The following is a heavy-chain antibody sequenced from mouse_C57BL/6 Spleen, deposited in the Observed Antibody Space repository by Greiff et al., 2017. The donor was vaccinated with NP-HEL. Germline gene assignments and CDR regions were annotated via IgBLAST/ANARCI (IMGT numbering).Heavy chain of an antibody. CDR2: IRSKSNNYAT. Sequence: DVKLVESGGGLVQPKGSLKLSCAASGFSFNTYAMNWVRQAPGKGLEWVARIRSKSNNYATYYADSVKDRFTISRDDSESMLYLQMNNLKTEDTAMYYCVSGSTYVDAMDYWGQGTSVTVSS. J-gene: IGHJ4*01. V-gene: IGHV10-1*01. CDR1: GFSFNTYA. CDR3: VSGSTYVDAMDY. D-gene: IGHD1-1*01.